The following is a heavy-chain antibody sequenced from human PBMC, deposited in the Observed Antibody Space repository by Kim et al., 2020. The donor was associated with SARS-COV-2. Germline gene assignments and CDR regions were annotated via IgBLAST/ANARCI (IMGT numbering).Heavy chain of an antibody. CDR1: GYTFTDYY. J-gene: IGHJ5*02. V-gene: IGHV1-2*02. Sequence: ASVKVSCRAFGYTFTDYYVHWVRQAPGQGLEWMGWINPNSGGTNYAQRFQGRVTMTRDTSITTAYMELSKLRSDDTAVYYCARSDPRGGNWLDPWGQGTL. CDR2: INPNSGGT. D-gene: IGHD3-16*01. CDR3: ARSDPRGGNWLDP.